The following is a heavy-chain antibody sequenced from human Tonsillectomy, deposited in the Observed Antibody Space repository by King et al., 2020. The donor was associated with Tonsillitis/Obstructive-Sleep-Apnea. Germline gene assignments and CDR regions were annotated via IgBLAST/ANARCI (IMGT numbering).Heavy chain of an antibody. CDR2: ISKGGSAK. CDR1: GFRFSNFV. CDR3: AREGYSSGRAGCYDC. J-gene: IGHJ4*01. Sequence: VQLVESGGGVVQPGRSLRLSCSASGFRFSNFVLHWVSQAPGKGLEWVGLISKGGSAKTYGDSVKGRFTISRDDSKATLYLQMDSLRDEDTAVYYCAREGYSSGRAGCYDCWGHGTLVTVSS. D-gene: IGHD6-19*01. V-gene: IGHV3-30*04.